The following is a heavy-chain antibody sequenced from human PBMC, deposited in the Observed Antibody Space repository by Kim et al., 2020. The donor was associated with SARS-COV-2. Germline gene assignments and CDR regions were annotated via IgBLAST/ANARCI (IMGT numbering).Heavy chain of an antibody. J-gene: IGHJ6*02. V-gene: IGHV4-34*01. D-gene: IGHD3-3*01. CDR1: VGSFSGYH. CDR2: INHSGVT. CDR3: ARGRAGVVPSPVLGLGPYYEYYALDV. Sequence: SETLSLTCAVYVGSFSGYHWTWIRQSPGKGLEWIGEINHSGVTNYNPSLKSRVAISVDTSKNQFSLKVKSVTAADTAVYLCARGRAGVVPSPVLGLGPYYEYYALDVWGQGTTVSVSS.